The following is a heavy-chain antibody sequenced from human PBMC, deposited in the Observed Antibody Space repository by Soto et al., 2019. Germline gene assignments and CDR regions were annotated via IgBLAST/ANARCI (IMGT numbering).Heavy chain of an antibody. V-gene: IGHV1-69*12. CDR2: IVPIVDTS. J-gene: IGHJ4*02. D-gene: IGHD5-12*01. Sequence: QVQLVQSGAEVRQPASSVKVSCKTSGGTFSSYAISWVRQAPGQGLEWMGGIVPIVDTSTYAQKFQGRVTITADESPSRVYMELSSLRSDDTAVYYCVRVVAIPGYPDNWGQGTLVTVSS. CDR1: GGTFSSYA. CDR3: VRVVAIPGYPDN.